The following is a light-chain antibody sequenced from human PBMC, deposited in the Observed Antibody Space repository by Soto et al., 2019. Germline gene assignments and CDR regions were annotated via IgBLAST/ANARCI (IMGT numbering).Light chain of an antibody. V-gene: IGKV3-20*01. J-gene: IGKJ4*01. CDR3: QQYDSWPLT. Sequence: EIVLAQSPGTLSLSPGERATLSCRASQSVSSSFLAWYQQTPGQAPRLLIYGASRRATGIPDRFSGRGSGTDFTLTISRLQSEDFAVYYCQQYDSWPLTFGGGTKVDIK. CDR1: QSVSSSF. CDR2: GAS.